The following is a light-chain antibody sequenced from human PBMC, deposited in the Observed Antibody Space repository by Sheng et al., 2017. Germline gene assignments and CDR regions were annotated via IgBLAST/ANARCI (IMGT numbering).Light chain of an antibody. CDR1: QSVLYSSNNKNY. CDR2: WAS. J-gene: IGKJ3*01. V-gene: IGKV4-1*01. CDR3: QQYYSTPFT. Sequence: DIVMTQSPDSLAVSLGERATINCKSSQSVLYSSNNKNYLAWYQXKPGQPPKLLIYWASTRESGVPDRFSGXGSGTDFTLTISSLQAEDVAVYYCQQYYSTPFTFGPGTKVDIK.